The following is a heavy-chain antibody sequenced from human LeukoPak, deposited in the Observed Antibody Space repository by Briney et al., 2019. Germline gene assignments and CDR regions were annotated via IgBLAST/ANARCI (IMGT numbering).Heavy chain of an antibody. V-gene: IGHV1-2*02. J-gene: IGHJ4*02. CDR3: ARAAAIRVYYFDY. CDR2: INPNSGGT. D-gene: IGHD2-15*01. Sequence: ASVKVSCKASGYTFTGYYMHWVRQAPGQGLEWMGWINPNSGGTNYAQKFQGRVTMTRDTSISTAYMELSRPRSDDTAVYYCARAAAIRVYYFDYWGQGTLVTVSS. CDR1: GYTFTGYY.